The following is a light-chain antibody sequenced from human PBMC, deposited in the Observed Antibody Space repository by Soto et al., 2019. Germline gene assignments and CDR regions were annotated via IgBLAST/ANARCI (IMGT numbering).Light chain of an antibody. V-gene: IGKV1D-13*01. CDR2: DAS. CDR1: QGISSA. Sequence: AIQLTQSPSSLSSSIGARVPITCRSRQGISSALAWYQQKPGTAPTLLLYDASTLEGGFPSRLSGTGSGTDFTLTITTLQPADCATSYCQHFLNYPLTFGGGTKVEIK. J-gene: IGKJ4*01. CDR3: QHFLNYPLT.